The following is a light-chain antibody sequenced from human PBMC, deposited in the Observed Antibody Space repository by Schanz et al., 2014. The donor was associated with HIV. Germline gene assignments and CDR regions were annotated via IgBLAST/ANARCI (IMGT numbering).Light chain of an antibody. CDR2: DVT. V-gene: IGLV2-11*01. J-gene: IGLJ3*02. Sequence: QSALTQPPSASGSPGQSVTVSCTGDTTDVGAYKYVSWYQQHPGKAPKLLILDVTKRASGVPARFSGSKSGSTASLTISGLQAEDEADYYCCSYAGAYTRVFGGGTKLTVL. CDR1: TTDVGAYKY. CDR3: CSYAGAYTRV.